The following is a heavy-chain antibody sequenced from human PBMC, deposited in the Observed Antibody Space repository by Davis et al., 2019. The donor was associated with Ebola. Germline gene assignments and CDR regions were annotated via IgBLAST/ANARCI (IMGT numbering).Heavy chain of an antibody. J-gene: IGHJ4*02. Sequence: PGGSLRLSCAASGFTFDTYSMTWVRQAPGKGLEWVSSISGSGNSPYYADSVKGRFTISRDNSKSTLYLQMNSLRVEDTAVYYCARSVAGSSRPSSIDHWGQGTLVTVSS. CDR2: ISGSGNSP. CDR3: ARSVAGSSRPSSIDH. V-gene: IGHV3-23*01. D-gene: IGHD6-19*01. CDR1: GFTFDTYS.